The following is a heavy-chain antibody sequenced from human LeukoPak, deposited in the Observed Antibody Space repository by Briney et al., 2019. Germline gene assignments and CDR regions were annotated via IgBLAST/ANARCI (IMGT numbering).Heavy chain of an antibody. CDR3: ARARDGHINNWFDP. CDR2: IYYSGST. CDR1: GGSVSSSSYY. V-gene: IGHV4-61*01. J-gene: IGHJ5*02. Sequence: SETLSLSCTVSGGSVSSSSYYWSWIRQPPGKGLEWIGYIYYSGSTNYDPSLKSRVTISVDTSKNQFSLKMSSVTAADTAVYYCARARDGHINNWFDPWGQGTLVTVSS. D-gene: IGHD5-24*01.